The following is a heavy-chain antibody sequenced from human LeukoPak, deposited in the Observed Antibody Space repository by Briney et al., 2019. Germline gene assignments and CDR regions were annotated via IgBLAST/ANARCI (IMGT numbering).Heavy chain of an antibody. Sequence: GASVKVSCKASGGTFSSYAISWVRQAPGQGLEWMGGIIPIFGTANYAQKFQGRVTTTTDESTSTAYMELSSLRSEDTVVYYCARTGHYDSSDYGAFDIWGQGTMVTVSS. CDR3: ARTGHYDSSDYGAFDI. V-gene: IGHV1-69*05. D-gene: IGHD3-22*01. J-gene: IGHJ3*02. CDR2: IIPIFGTA. CDR1: GGTFSSYA.